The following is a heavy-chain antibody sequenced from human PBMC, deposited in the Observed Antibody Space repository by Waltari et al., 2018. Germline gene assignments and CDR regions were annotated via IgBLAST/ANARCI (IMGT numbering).Heavy chain of an antibody. CDR1: GFTFSSYT. D-gene: IGHD2-15*01. CDR2: ISSGISYI. Sequence: EVQLVGSGGGLVKPGGSLRLSCAASGFTFSSYTMNWVRQAPGKGVEWVSSISSGISYIYYADSVKGRFIISRDNAKNSLYLQMNSLRAEDTAVYYCAREWGVMVGTAAFYFDYWGQGTLVTVSS. J-gene: IGHJ4*02. V-gene: IGHV3-21*02. CDR3: AREWGVMVGTAAFYFDY.